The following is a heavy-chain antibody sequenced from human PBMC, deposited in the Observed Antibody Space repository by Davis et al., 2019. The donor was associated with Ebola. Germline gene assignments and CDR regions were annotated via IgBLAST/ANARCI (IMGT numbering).Heavy chain of an antibody. CDR2: MIPNSGDT. D-gene: IGHD2-2*02. CDR3: ARDGSVAAIGLDY. CDR1: GYTFTSYD. V-gene: IGHV1-8*01. J-gene: IGHJ4*02. Sequence: AASVKVSCKASGYTFTSYDINWVRQAPGQGLEWMARMIPNSGDTVYAQKFQDRVTMTTDTSTNTAYMEVRSLRSDDTAVYYCARDGSVAAIGLDYWGQGTLVTVSS.